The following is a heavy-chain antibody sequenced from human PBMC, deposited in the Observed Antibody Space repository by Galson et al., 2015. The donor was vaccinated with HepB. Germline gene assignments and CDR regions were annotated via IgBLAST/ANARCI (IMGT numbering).Heavy chain of an antibody. CDR1: GFTFSSYA. D-gene: IGHD4-17*01. CDR2: ISSNGGNK. Sequence: SLRLSCAASGFTFSSYAMHWVRQAPGKGLEYVSAISSNGGNKYYADSVKGRFTISRDNSKNTLYLQMSSLRAEDTAMYYCVKDRGRTTVTTGFGLFAYWGQGTRVTVSS. CDR3: VKDRGRTTVTTGFGLFAY. J-gene: IGHJ4*02. V-gene: IGHV3-64D*06.